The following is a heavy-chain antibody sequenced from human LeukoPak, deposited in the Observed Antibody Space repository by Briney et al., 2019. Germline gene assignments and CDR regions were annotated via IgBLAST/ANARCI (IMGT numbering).Heavy chain of an antibody. Sequence: GGSLRLSCAASGFTFRSYSMNWGRQALGKGLEWVSYITSGSSPIYYADSVKGRFTISRDNAKNSLYLQMNSLRDEDTAVYYCARRAYGDDSFDYWGQGTLVTVSS. CDR3: ARRAYGDDSFDY. CDR2: ITSGSSPI. D-gene: IGHD4-17*01. V-gene: IGHV3-48*02. J-gene: IGHJ4*02. CDR1: GFTFRSYS.